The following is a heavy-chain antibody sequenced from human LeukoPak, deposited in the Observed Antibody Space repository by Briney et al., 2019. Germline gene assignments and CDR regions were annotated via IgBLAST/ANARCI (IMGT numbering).Heavy chain of an antibody. Sequence: GGSLTLSCATSGFTFSNYIMSWVRQAPVKGLEWVSSITNSGSTIYYADSVKGRFTISRDNAKDSLSLQMNSLRAEDTALYYCARSPHTSSSWYYFDYWGQGTLVTVSS. D-gene: IGHD6-13*01. V-gene: IGHV3-48*01. CDR1: GFTFSNYI. CDR3: ARSPHTSSSWYYFDY. J-gene: IGHJ4*02. CDR2: ITNSGSTI.